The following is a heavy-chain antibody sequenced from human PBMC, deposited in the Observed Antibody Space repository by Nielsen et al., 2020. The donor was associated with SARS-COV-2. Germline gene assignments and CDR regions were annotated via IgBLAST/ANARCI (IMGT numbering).Heavy chain of an antibody. Sequence: GGSLRLSCAASGFTFSSYSMNWVRQAPGKGLEWVSSISSSSSYIYYADSVKGRFTISRDNAKNSLYLQMNSLRAEDTAVYYCARGDYDILTGYYILYYFDYWGQGTTVTVSS. J-gene: IGHJ4*02. CDR2: ISSSSSYI. D-gene: IGHD3-9*01. CDR3: ARGDYDILTGYYILYYFDY. V-gene: IGHV3-21*01. CDR1: GFTFSSYS.